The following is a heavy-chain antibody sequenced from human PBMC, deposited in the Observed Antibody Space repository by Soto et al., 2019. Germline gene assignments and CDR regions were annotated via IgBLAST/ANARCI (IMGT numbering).Heavy chain of an antibody. D-gene: IGHD4-4*01. Sequence: SETLSLTCAVYGGSFSGYYWSWIRQPPGKGLEWIGEINHSGSTNYNPSLKSRFTISVDTSKNQFSLKLSSVTAADTAVYYCARGPLTTVTTLFFDYWGQGALVTVSS. CDR2: INHSGST. CDR3: ARGPLTTVTTLFFDY. CDR1: GGSFSGYY. V-gene: IGHV4-34*01. J-gene: IGHJ4*02.